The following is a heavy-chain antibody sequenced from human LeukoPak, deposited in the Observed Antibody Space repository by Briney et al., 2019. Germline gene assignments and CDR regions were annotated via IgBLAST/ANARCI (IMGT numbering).Heavy chain of an antibody. CDR2: MNPNSGNT. CDR3: ARDQELGSIYYDSSAQTDY. D-gene: IGHD3-22*01. CDR1: GYTFTSYD. V-gene: IGHV1-8*02. J-gene: IGHJ4*02. Sequence: GASVKVSCKASGYTFTSYDINWVRQATGQGLEWMGWMNPNSGNTGYAQKFQGRVTMTRDTSISTAYMELSRLRSDDTAVYYCARDQELGSIYYDSSAQTDYWGQGTLVTVSS.